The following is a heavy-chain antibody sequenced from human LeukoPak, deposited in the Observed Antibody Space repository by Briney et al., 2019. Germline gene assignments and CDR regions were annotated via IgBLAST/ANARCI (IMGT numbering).Heavy chain of an antibody. D-gene: IGHD3-10*01. V-gene: IGHV3-9*01. J-gene: IGHJ4*02. CDR2: ISWNSDTI. Sequence: TGGSLRLSCAASGFDFDAYAMHWVRHAPGKCPEWGSSISWNSDTIYYADSVKGRFTISRDNAKNSLYLQMNSLRPEDTAFYYCAKMGYFGSGSYYPGEFYFDHWGQGALVTVSS. CDR3: AKMGYFGSGSYYPGEFYFDH. CDR1: GFDFDAYA.